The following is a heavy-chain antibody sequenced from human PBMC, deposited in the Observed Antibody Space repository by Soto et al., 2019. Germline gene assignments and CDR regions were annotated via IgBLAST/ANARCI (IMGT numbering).Heavy chain of an antibody. D-gene: IGHD4-4*01. V-gene: IGHV3-15*01. CDR1: GFTFSNAW. J-gene: IGHJ4*02. CDR2: IKSDAYGGAI. Sequence: EVQLVESGGGLVKPGGSLRLSCAGSGFTFSNAWMSWVRRAPGKGLEWVGRIKSDAYGGAIDYAAPVKGRFTISRDDSKNTLFLQMNNMRAKDTAVYACTTIKGLREPPTEGFWGKGTPVIVSS. CDR3: TTIKGLREPPTEGF.